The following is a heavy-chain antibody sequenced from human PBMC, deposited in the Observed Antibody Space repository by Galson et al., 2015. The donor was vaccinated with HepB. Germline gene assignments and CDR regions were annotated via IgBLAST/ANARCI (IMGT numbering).Heavy chain of an antibody. CDR3: ARSIVATIPNFDY. V-gene: IGHV4-39*01. CDR2: IYYSGST. CDR1: GGSISSSSYY. D-gene: IGHD5-12*01. J-gene: IGHJ4*02. Sequence: SETLSLTCTVSGGSISSSSYYWGWIRQPPGKGLEWIGSIYYSGSTYYDPSLKSRVTISVDTSKNQFSLKLSSVTAADTAVYYCARSIVATIPNFDYWGQGTLVTVSS.